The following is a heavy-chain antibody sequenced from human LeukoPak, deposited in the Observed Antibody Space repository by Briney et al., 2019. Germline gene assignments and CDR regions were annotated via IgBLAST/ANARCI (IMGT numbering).Heavy chain of an antibody. V-gene: IGHV3-48*02. Sequence: GGSLRLSCAASGFIFTTSGMNWVRQAPGKGLEWLAYISGTGHTIYYADSVRGRFTVSRDNAKNLLYLQMNRLRDDDTAIYYCSRAQWVIREIGHYWGRGTLVTVSS. CDR1: GFIFTTSG. CDR2: ISGTGHTI. CDR3: SRAQWVIREIGHY. J-gene: IGHJ4*02. D-gene: IGHD3-22*01.